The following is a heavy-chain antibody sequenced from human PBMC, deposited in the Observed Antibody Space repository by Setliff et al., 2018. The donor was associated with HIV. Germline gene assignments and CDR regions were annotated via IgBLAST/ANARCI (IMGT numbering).Heavy chain of an antibody. CDR1: GYMFTDYY. CDR3: ARNQGDASGWYAGDY. V-gene: IGHV1-46*01. Sequence: ASVKVSCKASGYMFTDYYIHWVRQAPGQGLEWMGVINTSGGSAGYAEKFRGRVTMTRDTSTNTVYLDLRNLRSEDTAVYYCARNQGDASGWYAGDYWGHGTLVTVSS. J-gene: IGHJ4*01. CDR2: INTSGGSA. D-gene: IGHD6-19*01.